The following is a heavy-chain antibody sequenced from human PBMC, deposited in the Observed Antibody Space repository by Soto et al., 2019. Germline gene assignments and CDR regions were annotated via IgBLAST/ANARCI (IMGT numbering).Heavy chain of an antibody. J-gene: IGHJ3*02. Sequence: EVRLVESGGGLVQPGRSLRLSCAASGFTFDDYAMHWVRQAPGKGLEWVAGISYNSGSIDYADSVKGRFTISRDNARKSLYLQMNSLRPEDTALYYWAKYLREYLLGDPDAFEIWGHGTMVTVS. D-gene: IGHD3-10*01. V-gene: IGHV3-9*01. CDR3: AKYLREYLLGDPDAFEI. CDR1: GFTFDDYA. CDR2: ISYNSGSI.